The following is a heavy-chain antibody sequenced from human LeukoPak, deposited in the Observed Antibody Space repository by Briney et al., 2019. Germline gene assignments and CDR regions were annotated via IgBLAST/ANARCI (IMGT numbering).Heavy chain of an antibody. CDR2: ISNSGGSI. CDR3: AKDKGSSWYIGYSSGYDY. D-gene: IGHD3-22*01. CDR1: GFTFSSYA. V-gene: IGHV3-23*01. Sequence: PGGSLRLSCAASGFTFSSYAMSWVRQAPGKGLEWVSGISNSGGSIYSADSVKGRFTIARDNSKNTLYLHMNSLRADDTAVYYCAKDKGSSWYIGYSSGYDYWGQGTLVTVSS. J-gene: IGHJ4*02.